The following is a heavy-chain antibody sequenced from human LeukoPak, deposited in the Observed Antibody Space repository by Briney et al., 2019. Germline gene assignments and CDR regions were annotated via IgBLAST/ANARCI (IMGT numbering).Heavy chain of an antibody. V-gene: IGHV3-21*01. Sequence: GGSLRLSCAASGFTFSSYSMNWVRQAPGKGLEWVSSISSSSSYIYYADSVKGRFTISRDNAKNSLYLQMNSLRAEDTAVYYCARVVAVAGKAFDIWGQGTMVTVSS. CDR3: ARVVAVAGKAFDI. D-gene: IGHD6-19*01. CDR2: ISSSSSYI. J-gene: IGHJ3*02. CDR1: GFTFSSYS.